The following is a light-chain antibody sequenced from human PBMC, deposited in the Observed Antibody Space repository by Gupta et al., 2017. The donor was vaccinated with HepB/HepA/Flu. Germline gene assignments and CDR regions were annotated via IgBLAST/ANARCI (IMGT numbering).Light chain of an antibody. CDR2: RDT. CDR1: ALPNQY. V-gene: IGLV3-25*03. J-gene: IGLJ2*01. CDR3: QSPDKSGTYEL. Sequence: SYELTQPPSVSVSPGQTARITCSGDALPNQYAYWYQQKPGQAPGLVIYRDTERPSGIPERFSGSSSGTTVTLTISGVQAEDEADYYCQSPDKSGTYELFGGGTKLTVL.